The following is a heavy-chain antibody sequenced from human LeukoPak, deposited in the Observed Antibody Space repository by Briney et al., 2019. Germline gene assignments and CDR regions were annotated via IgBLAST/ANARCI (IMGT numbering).Heavy chain of an antibody. CDR3: ARLKVVTSSYWYFDL. V-gene: IGHV5-51*01. CDR1: GYIIITYW. D-gene: IGHD4-23*01. Sequence: GESLQISCKASGYIIITYWIGWVRQLPGKGLEWMGIIHPGDSDTRYSPSFQGQVTISVDKSISTAYLQWSSLKASDTAMYYCARLKVVTSSYWYFDLWGRGTLVTVSS. J-gene: IGHJ2*01. CDR2: IHPGDSDT.